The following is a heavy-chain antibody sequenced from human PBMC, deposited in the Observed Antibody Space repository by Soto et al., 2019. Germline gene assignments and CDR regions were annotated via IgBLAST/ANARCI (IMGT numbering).Heavy chain of an antibody. CDR3: TTNSTTAQEIDS. CDR2: IKSISDGGTT. J-gene: IGHJ4*02. D-gene: IGHD2-2*01. V-gene: IGHV3-15*07. CDR1: GFTFTNAW. Sequence: PGGSLRLSCAASGFTFTNAWMNWVRQAPGKGLEWVGRIKSISDGGTTEYAAPVKGRFTISRDDSKNTLYLQMNSLKTEDTAMYYCTTNSTTAQEIDSWGQGTLVTVAS.